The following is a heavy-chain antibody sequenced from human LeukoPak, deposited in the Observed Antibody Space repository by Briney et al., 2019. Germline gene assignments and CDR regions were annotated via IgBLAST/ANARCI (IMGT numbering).Heavy chain of an antibody. V-gene: IGHV3-23*01. D-gene: IGHD6-13*01. CDR2: ISGSDGST. CDR3: AKDLTGSSSWYGNFDY. CDR1: GFTFSSYA. Sequence: GGSLRLSCAASGFTFSSYAMSWVRQAPGKGLEWVSAISGSDGSTYYADSVKGPFTISRDNSKNTLYLQMNSLRAEDTAVYYCAKDLTGSSSWYGNFDYWGQGTLVTVSS. J-gene: IGHJ4*02.